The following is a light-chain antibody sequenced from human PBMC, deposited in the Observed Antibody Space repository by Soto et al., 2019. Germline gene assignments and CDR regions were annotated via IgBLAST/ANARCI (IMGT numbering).Light chain of an antibody. CDR2: DAS. CDR3: QHYNSFPIT. J-gene: IGKJ5*01. Sequence: DIQMNPSPSSPSASFGDRVTITCQASQDIRYYLNWYQQKTGQAPKLLIYDASQLETGVPSRFSGSGSGTDFTFTINSLQPEDIGTYYCQHYNSFPITFGQGTRLEIK. V-gene: IGKV1-33*01. CDR1: QDIRYY.